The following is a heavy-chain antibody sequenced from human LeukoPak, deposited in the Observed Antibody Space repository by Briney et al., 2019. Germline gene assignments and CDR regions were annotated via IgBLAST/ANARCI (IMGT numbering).Heavy chain of an antibody. CDR2: INYRVST. D-gene: IGHD6-13*01. CDR3: ARRAAAAAPQPYNFDY. V-gene: IGHV4-39*01. J-gene: IGHJ4*02. Sequence: PETLSLTCTVSGGSISSSSYYWGWIRQPPGKGLEWIGNINYRVSTYYNPSLKSRVTISVDTSKNQFSLKLSSVTAADTAVYYCARRAAAAAPQPYNFDYWGQGTLVTDSS. CDR1: GGSISSSSYY.